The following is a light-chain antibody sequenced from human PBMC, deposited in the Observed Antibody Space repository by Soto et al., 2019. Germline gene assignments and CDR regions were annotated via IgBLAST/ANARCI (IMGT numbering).Light chain of an antibody. CDR3: QQYRDLPQT. CDR1: QSVRSNY. V-gene: IGKV3-20*01. CDR2: NSS. J-gene: IGKJ1*01. Sequence: IVLTQSPGTLSLSPGERATLSCRASQSVRSNYLAWYQQKPGQAPRLLIYNSSTRATGIPDRFSGSGSGTDFTLTISRLEPEDFALYYCQQYRDLPQTFGQGNKVDI.